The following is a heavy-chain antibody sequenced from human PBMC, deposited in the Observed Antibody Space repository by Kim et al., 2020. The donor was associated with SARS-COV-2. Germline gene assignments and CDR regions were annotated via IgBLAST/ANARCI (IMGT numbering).Heavy chain of an antibody. V-gene: IGHV3-23*01. D-gene: IGHD3-10*01. CDR3: AKSIRGVIEYYYYGMDV. CDR1: GFTFSSYA. J-gene: IGHJ6*04. CDR2: ISGSGGST. Sequence: GGSLRLSCAASGFTFSSYAMSWVRQAPGKGLEWVSAISGSGGSTYYADSVKGRFTISRDNSKNTLYLQMNSLRAEDTAVYYCAKSIRGVIEYYYYGMDVWGKGTTVTVSS.